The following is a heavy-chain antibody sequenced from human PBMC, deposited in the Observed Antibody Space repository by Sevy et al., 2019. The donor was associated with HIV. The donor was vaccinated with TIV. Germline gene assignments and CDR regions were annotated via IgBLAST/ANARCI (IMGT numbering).Heavy chain of an antibody. D-gene: IGHD1-1*01. V-gene: IGHV4-59*01. CDR3: ARDSTTRPRVLDY. Sequence: SETLSLTCSVSGGSISSYFWTWVRQSPGKGLEWIGNIYFTGNTDYSPSLKSRVTLSLDTSKSQFSLTLKSVTAADTAIYFCARDSTTRPRVLDYWGQGTLVTVSS. CDR1: GGSISSYF. CDR2: IYFTGNT. J-gene: IGHJ4*02.